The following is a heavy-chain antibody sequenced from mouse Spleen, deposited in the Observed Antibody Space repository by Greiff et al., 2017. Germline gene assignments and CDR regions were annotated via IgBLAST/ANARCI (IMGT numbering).Heavy chain of an antibody. CDR2: IDPSDSYT. D-gene: IGHD2-3*01. J-gene: IGHJ2*01. V-gene: IGHV1-59*01. CDR3: NAWNDGYFFDY. Sequence: QVQLQQPGAELVRPGTSVKLSCKASGYTFTSYWMHWVKQRPGQGLEWIGVIDPSDSYTNYNQKFQGKATMTADTSSNTAYLQLSSLTSEDTAVYYCNAWNDGYFFDYWGQGTTLTVSS. CDR1: GYTFTSYW.